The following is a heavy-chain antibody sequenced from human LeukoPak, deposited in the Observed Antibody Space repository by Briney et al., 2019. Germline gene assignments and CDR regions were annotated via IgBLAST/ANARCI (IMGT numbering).Heavy chain of an antibody. D-gene: IGHD6-19*01. CDR2: IYYSGST. J-gene: IGHJ4*02. Sequence: SETLSLTCTVSGGSISSSSHYWGWIRQPPGKGLEWIGYIYYSGSTNYNPSLKSRVTISVDTSKNQFSLKLSSVTAADTAVYYFARLWGPYSSGWYYFDYWGQETLVTVSS. CDR1: GGSISSSSHY. V-gene: IGHV4-61*05. CDR3: ARLWGPYSSGWYYFDY.